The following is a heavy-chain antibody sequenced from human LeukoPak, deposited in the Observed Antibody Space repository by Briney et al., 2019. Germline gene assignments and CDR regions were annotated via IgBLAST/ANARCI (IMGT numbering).Heavy chain of an antibody. CDR1: GGSMTSYY. CDR2: IYTSGST. D-gene: IGHD4-17*01. V-gene: IGHV4-4*07. Sequence: PSETLSPTCTVSGGSMTSYYWSWIRQPAGKGLEWIGRIYTSGSTNYNPSLKSRVTISVDTSKNQFSLKLSSVTAADTAVYYCARHFMTTVTSGFDPWGQGTLVTVSS. J-gene: IGHJ5*02. CDR3: ARHFMTTVTSGFDP.